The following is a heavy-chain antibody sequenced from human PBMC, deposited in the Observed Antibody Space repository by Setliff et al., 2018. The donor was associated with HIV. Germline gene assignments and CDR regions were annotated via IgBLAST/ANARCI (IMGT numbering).Heavy chain of an antibody. CDR3: ARGLSFYDPGGFDY. CDR2: ISYSGST. V-gene: IGHV4-34*01. D-gene: IGHD3-22*01. Sequence: SETLSLTCAVSGGSLSGYYWSWVRQAPGKGLDWIGEISYSGSTNYIPSLKSRVSISLDTSKNQFTLKLSSVTAADTAVYYCARGLSFYDPGGFDYWGQGTLVTVSS. J-gene: IGHJ4*02. CDR1: GGSLSGYY.